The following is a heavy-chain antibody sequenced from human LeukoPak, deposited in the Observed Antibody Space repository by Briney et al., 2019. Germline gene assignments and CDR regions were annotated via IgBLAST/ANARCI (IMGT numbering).Heavy chain of an antibody. CDR3: ARGRVVVAATQYYFDY. D-gene: IGHD2-15*01. J-gene: IGHJ4*02. Sequence: GASVKVSCKASGGTFSSYAISWVRQAPGHGLEWMGRIIPILGIANYAQKFQGRVTITADKSTSTAYMELSSLRSEDTAVYYCARGRVVVAATQYYFDYWGQGTLVTVSS. CDR2: IIPILGIA. V-gene: IGHV1-69*04. CDR1: GGTFSSYA.